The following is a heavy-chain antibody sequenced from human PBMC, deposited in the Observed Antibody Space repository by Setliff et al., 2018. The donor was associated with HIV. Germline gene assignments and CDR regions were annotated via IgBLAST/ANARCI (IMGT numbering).Heavy chain of an antibody. J-gene: IGHJ5*02. V-gene: IGHV7-4-1*02. D-gene: IGHD4-17*01. CDR3: ARALYGDYGGDINWFDP. Sequence: ASVKVSCKASGYTFINYAMNWVRQAPGQGLEWMGWINTNTGSPTYAQAFTGRFVFSVDSSVTTAYLQISSLKAEDTAVYYCARALYGDYGGDINWFDPWGQGTLVTVSS. CDR2: INTNTGSP. CDR1: GYTFINYA.